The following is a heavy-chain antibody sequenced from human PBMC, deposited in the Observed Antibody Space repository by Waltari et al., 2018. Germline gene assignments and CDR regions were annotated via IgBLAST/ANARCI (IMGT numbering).Heavy chain of an antibody. D-gene: IGHD2-2*01. J-gene: IGHJ6*02. Sequence: QVQLQQSGPGLVKPSQTLTLICTVSGGSMTSEYSYWSWFRQHPGKGLEWIGFIANSGTPYSNPSLKSVVDMSIDPSKNQCSRKVNAVTAADTAVYYCAKGGGGTRDGMDVWGQGTTVTVSS. CDR1: GGSMTSEYSY. V-gene: IGHV4-31*01. CDR3: AKGGGGTRDGMDV. CDR2: IANSGTP.